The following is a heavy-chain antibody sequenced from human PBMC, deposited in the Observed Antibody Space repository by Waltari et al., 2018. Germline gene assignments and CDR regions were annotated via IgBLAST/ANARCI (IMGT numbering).Heavy chain of an antibody. CDR3: VRRLTL. D-gene: IGHD3-22*01. CDR2: IKQDGSEK. J-gene: IGHJ4*02. Sequence: VQLVESGGGLVQPGGSLSLSCAASGFTFDTDWMYWVRRAPGKGLEWVANIKQDGSEKYYGDSVKGRFTISRDNAKNSLYLQMNSLRAEDTALYYCVRRLTLWGQGTLVTVSS. V-gene: IGHV3-7*01. CDR1: GFTFDTDW.